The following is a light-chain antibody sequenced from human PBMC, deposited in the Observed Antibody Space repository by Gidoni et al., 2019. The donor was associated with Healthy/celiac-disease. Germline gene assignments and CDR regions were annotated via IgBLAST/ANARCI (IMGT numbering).Light chain of an antibody. CDR3: QVWDSSAGV. V-gene: IGLV3-9*01. CDR2: RDS. Sequence: SYELTQPLSVSVALGQTARSTCRVNNIGSKNVHLYQQKPGQAPVLVIYRDSNRPSGIPERFSGSNSGNTATLTIRRAQAADEADYYCQVWDSSAGVFGGGTKLTVL. J-gene: IGLJ3*02. CDR1: NIGSKN.